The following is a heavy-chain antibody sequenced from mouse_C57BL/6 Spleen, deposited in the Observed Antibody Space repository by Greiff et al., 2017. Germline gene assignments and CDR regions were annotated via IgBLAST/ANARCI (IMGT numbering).Heavy chain of an antibody. D-gene: IGHD2-2*01. CDR3: ARSSTMGTTPFDD. J-gene: IGHJ2*01. V-gene: IGHV1-54*01. CDR2: LNPGSGGT. CDR1: GYAFTNYL. Sequence: QVQLQQSGAELVRPGTSVKVSCKASGYAFTNYLIEWVKQRPGQGLEWIGVLNPGSGGTNYNELFKGKATLTADKSSSTAYMQLSSLTSEDSAVYVCARSSTMGTTPFDDWGQGTTLTVSS.